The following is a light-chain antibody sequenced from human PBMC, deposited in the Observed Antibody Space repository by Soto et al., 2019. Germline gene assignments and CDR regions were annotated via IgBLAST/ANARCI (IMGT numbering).Light chain of an antibody. J-gene: IGKJ5*01. V-gene: IGKV3-11*01. CDR2: GAS. Sequence: VLTQSPGTVSVFPGETVTLSCRASQSVSGYLDWFHQKPGQAPRLLIYGASSRATGIPDRFSGSGSGTDFTLTINSLEPEDFAVYYCQQRNVWPPITFGQGTRLENK. CDR1: QSVSGY. CDR3: QQRNVWPPIT.